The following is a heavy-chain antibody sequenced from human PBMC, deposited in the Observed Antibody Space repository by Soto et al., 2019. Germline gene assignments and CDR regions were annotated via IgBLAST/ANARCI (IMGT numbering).Heavy chain of an antibody. D-gene: IGHD1-26*01. CDR3: ATRYSGSYYEDY. CDR2: FDPEDGET. J-gene: IGHJ4*02. V-gene: IGHV1-24*01. Sequence: QVQLVQSGAEVKKPGASVKVSCKVSGYTLTELSMHWVRQAPGKGREWKGGFDPEDGETIYAQKFQGRVTMTEDTSTDTAYKELSSLRSEDTAVYYCATRYSGSYYEDYWGQGTLVTVSS. CDR1: GYTLTELS.